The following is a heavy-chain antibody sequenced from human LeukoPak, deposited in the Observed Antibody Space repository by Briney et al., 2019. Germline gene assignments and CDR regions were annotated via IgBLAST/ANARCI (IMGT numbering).Heavy chain of an antibody. J-gene: IGHJ4*02. CDR3: ARNVVSLNSNGFYYFDH. Sequence: PSETLSLTCSVSGASISGSDYSWAWIRQPPRKGLEWIGTIDDSGSTYYNPSLKSRLTMSVDTSKNQFSLNLNSVNAAVTALYYCARNVVSLNSNGFYYFDHWGQGSLLIVSS. V-gene: IGHV4-39*01. CDR2: IDDSGST. CDR1: GASISGSDYS. D-gene: IGHD6-19*01.